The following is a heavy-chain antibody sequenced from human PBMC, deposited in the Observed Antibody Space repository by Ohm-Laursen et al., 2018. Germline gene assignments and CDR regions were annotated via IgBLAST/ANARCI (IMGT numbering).Heavy chain of an antibody. CDR3: ARDSGGVGDAFDI. CDR2: ISGGGGGT. V-gene: IGHV3-23*01. J-gene: IGHJ3*02. D-gene: IGHD4-23*01. Sequence: SLRLSCTASGFTFSSYAMTWVRQAPGKGLEWVSGISGGGGGTYYADSVKGRFTISRDNSKNTLYLQMNSLRAEDTAVYYCARDSGGVGDAFDIWGQGTMVTVSS. CDR1: GFTFSSYA.